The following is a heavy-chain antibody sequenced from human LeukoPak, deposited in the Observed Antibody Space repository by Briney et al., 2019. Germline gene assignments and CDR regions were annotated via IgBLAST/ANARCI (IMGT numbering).Heavy chain of an antibody. CDR3: ARDNLVGYYDSSGYHDY. CDR1: GYTFTSYG. D-gene: IGHD3-22*01. J-gene: IGHJ4*02. V-gene: IGHV1-18*01. Sequence: ASVKVSCKASGYTFTSYGISWVRQAPGQGLEWMGWISAYNGNTNYAQKLQGRVTMTTDTSTSTAYMELRSLRSDDTAVYYCARDNLVGYYDSSGYHDYWGQGTLVTVSS. CDR2: ISAYNGNT.